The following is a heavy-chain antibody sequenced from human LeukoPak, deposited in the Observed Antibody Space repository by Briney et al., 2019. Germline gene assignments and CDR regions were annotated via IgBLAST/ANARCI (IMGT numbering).Heavy chain of an antibody. J-gene: IGHJ4*02. V-gene: IGHV1-2*02. CDR2: INPNSGGT. CDR3: ARDSSGPRPDQLDY. D-gene: IGHD3-22*01. CDR1: GYTCTGYY. Sequence: ASVKVSCKASGYTCTGYYIHWVRQAPGQGLEWMGWINPNSGGTNYAQKFQGRVTMTRDTSISTAYMELSRLRSDDTAVYYCARDSSGPRPDQLDYWGQGTLVTVSS.